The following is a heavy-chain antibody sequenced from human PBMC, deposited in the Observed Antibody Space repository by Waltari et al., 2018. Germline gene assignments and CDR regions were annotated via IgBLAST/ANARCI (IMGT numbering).Heavy chain of an antibody. CDR1: GGTFSSYA. V-gene: IGHV1-69*08. Sequence: QVQLVQSGAEVKKPGSSVKVSCKASGGTFSSYAISWVRQAPGQGLEWRGRIIPIFGTANYAQKFQGRVTITADKSTSTAYMELSSLRSEDTAVYYCARGGYYDSSGYKDYYYYYGMDVWGQGTTVTVSS. CDR3: ARGGYYDSSGYKDYYYYYGMDV. D-gene: IGHD3-22*01. CDR2: IIPIFGTA. J-gene: IGHJ6*02.